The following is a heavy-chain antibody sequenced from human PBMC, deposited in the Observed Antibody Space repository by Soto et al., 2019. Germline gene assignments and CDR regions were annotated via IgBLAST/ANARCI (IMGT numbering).Heavy chain of an antibody. J-gene: IGHJ6*02. CDR3: ARRTETDYYGMDV. Sequence: PRESLKISCKGSGYSFTNYWIGWVRQMPGKGLEWMGIIYPDDSDTRYSPSFQGQVTISADKSISTAYLQWSSLKASDTAMYYCARRTETDYYGMDVWGQGTTVTVSS. V-gene: IGHV5-51*01. CDR2: IYPDDSDT. CDR1: GYSFTNYW. D-gene: IGHD4-17*01.